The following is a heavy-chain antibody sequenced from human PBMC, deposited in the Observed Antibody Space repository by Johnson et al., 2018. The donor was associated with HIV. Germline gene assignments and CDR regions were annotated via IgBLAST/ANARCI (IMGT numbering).Heavy chain of an antibody. CDR3: ARECSGGSCYPLDHDAFDI. Sequence: VQLVESGGGLVQPGGSLRLSCAASGFTVSSNYMSWVRQAPGKGLEWVSVINPGGGTYYADSVKGRFTMSRDNSKNTLYLQMNSLRAEDTAVYYCARECSGGSCYPLDHDAFDIWGQGTMVTVSS. J-gene: IGHJ3*02. V-gene: IGHV3-66*02. CDR2: INPGGGT. CDR1: GFTVSSNY. D-gene: IGHD2-15*01.